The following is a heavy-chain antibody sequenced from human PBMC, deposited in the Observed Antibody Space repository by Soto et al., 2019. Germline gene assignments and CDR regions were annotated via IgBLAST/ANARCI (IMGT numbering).Heavy chain of an antibody. CDR1: GFTFSSYG. D-gene: IGHD2-2*01. V-gene: IGHV3-33*01. Sequence: GGSLRLSCAASGFTFSSYGMHWVRQAPGKGLEWVAVIWYDGSNKYYADSVKGRFTISRDNSKNTLYLQMNSLRAEDTAVYYCARDLGPYPGYFDYWGQGTLVTVS. CDR3: ARDLGPYPGYFDY. J-gene: IGHJ4*02. CDR2: IWYDGSNK.